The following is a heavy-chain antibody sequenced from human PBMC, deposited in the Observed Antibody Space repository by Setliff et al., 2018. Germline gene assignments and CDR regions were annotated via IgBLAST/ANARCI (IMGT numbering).Heavy chain of an antibody. D-gene: IGHD2-2*01. V-gene: IGHV1-18*01. J-gene: IGHJ3*02. Sequence: ASVKVSCKTSGYTFTNYGINWVRQAPGQGLEWMGWISAYNGYIIYAQKLQGRVTMTTDTSTSTAYMEVRSLRSDDTAVYYCARAPGTVVVPASRSAFDIWGQGTMVTVSS. CDR3: ARAPGTVVVPASRSAFDI. CDR1: GYTFTNYG. CDR2: ISAYNGYI.